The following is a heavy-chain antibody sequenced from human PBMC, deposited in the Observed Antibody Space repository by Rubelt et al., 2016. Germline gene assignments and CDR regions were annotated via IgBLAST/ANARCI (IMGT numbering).Heavy chain of an antibody. CDR1: GGSISSYY. D-gene: IGHD6-13*01. CDR3: ARDGETSSWSDWYFDL. V-gene: IGHV4-59*01. CDR2: FYYSGST. J-gene: IGHJ2*01. Sequence: QVQLQESGPGLVKPSETLSLTCTVSGGSISSYYWSWIRQPPGKGLEWIGYFYYSGSTNYNPSLKSRVTISVDTAKNQFSLRLSSVTAADTAVYYCARDGETSSWSDWYFDLWGRGTLVTVSS.